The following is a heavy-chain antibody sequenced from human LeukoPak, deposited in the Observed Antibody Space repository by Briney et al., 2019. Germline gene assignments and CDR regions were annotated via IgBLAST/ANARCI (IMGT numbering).Heavy chain of an antibody. CDR3: ARVWRFGDVTAT. CDR2: MNPNSGDT. CDR1: GYTFNTHD. V-gene: IGHV1-8*01. Sequence: GASVKVSCKASGYTFNTHDVNWVRQATGQGLEWMGWMNPNSGDTGYAQTFQGRVTMTRNTSISTAYMELSSLTSEDTGVYYCARVWRFGDVTATWGQGTLVTVSS. D-gene: IGHD3-10*01. J-gene: IGHJ5*02.